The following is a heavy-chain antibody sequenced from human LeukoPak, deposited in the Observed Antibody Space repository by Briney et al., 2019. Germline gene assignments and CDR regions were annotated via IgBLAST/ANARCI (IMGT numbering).Heavy chain of an antibody. CDR2: IYYSGST. Sequence: SETLSLTCTVSGGSISGYYWSWIRQPPGKGLEWIGYIYYSGSTNYNPSLKSRVTILIDTSKNQFSLKLSSVTAADTAVYYCARDDSSGYGWFDPWGLGTLVTVSS. V-gene: IGHV4-59*01. CDR1: GGSISGYY. D-gene: IGHD5-12*01. J-gene: IGHJ5*02. CDR3: ARDDSSGYGWFDP.